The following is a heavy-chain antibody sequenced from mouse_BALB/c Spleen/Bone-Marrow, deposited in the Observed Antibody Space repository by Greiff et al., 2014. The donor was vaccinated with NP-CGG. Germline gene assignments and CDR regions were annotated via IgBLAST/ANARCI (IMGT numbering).Heavy chain of an antibody. CDR1: GYAFSSYW. J-gene: IGHJ2*01. CDR3: ARVRNWADY. Sequence: QVQLKESGGELVRPGCSVKISCKASGYAFSSYWMNWGKQRPGQGLEWIGQIYPGDGDTNYNGKFKGKATLTADKSSSTAYMQLSSLTSEDSAVYFCARVRNWADYWGQGTTLTVSS. D-gene: IGHD4-1*01. CDR2: IYPGDGDT. V-gene: IGHV1-80*01.